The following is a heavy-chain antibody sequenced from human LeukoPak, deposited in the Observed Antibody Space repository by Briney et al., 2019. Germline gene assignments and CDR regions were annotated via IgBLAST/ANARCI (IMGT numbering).Heavy chain of an antibody. J-gene: IGHJ4*02. D-gene: IGHD1-7*01. CDR2: IKQDGSEK. CDR1: GFTFSSYW. V-gene: IGHV3-7*01. Sequence: PGGSLRLSCAASGFTFSSYWMSWVRQAPGKGLEWVANIKQDGSEKYYVDSVKGRFTISRDNAKNSLYLQMNSLRAEDTAVYYCARDGAQTTYPYYFDYWGQGTLVTVSS. CDR3: ARDGAQTTYPYYFDY.